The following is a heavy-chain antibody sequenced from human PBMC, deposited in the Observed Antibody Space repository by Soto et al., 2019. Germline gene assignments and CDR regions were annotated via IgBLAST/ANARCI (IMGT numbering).Heavy chain of an antibody. D-gene: IGHD6-13*01. CDR2: ISAYNGNT. Sequence: QVQLVQSGAEVKKPGASVKVSCKASGYTFTSYGISWVRQAPGQGLEWMGWISAYNGNTNYAQKLQGRVTMTTDTSTSTAYMELRSLRSDDTAVYCCAREAAAGTLQVKNDYWGQGTLVTVSS. J-gene: IGHJ4*02. CDR3: AREAAAGTLQVKNDY. V-gene: IGHV1-18*01. CDR1: GYTFTSYG.